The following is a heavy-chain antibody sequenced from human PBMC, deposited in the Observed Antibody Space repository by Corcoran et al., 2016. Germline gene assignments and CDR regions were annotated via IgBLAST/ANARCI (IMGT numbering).Heavy chain of an antibody. J-gene: IGHJ6*02. Sequence: QVQLVQSGAEVKKPGASVKVSCKASGYTFTGYYMHWVRQAPGQGLEWMGWINPNSGGTNYAQKFQGRVTMTRDTSISTAYMELSRLRSDDTAVYYCARDPVAQWLGYYYYYGVDVWGQGTTVTVSS. CDR3: ARDPVAQWLGYYYYYGVDV. CDR1: GYTFTGYY. D-gene: IGHD6-19*01. CDR2: INPNSGGT. V-gene: IGHV1-2*02.